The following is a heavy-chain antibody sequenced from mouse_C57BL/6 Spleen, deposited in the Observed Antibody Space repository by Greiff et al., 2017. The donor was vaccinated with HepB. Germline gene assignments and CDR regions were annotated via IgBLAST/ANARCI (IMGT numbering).Heavy chain of an antibody. J-gene: IGHJ4*01. CDR2: IYPGDGDT. CDR1: GYAFSSSW. Sequence: VQRVESGPELVKPGASVKISCKASGYAFSSSWMNWVKQRPGKGLEWIGRIYPGDGDTNYNGKFKGKATLTADKSSSTAYMQLSSLTSEDSAVYFCARPYYDYDVDYAMDYWGQGTSVTVSS. V-gene: IGHV1-82*01. D-gene: IGHD2-4*01. CDR3: ARPYYDYDVDYAMDY.